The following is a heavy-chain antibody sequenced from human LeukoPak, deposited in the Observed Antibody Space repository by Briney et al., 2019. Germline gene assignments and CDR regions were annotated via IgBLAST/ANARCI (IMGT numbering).Heavy chain of an antibody. J-gene: IGHJ4*02. CDR1: GGTFSRYA. D-gene: IGHD1-26*01. V-gene: IGHV1-69*01. CDR3: AGASSKWELSF. Sequence: SVKVSCKASGGTFSRYAISWVRRAPGQGLEWMGGYIPMFGTANYAQNFQNRVTITADESTSTFSMEVSSLRPEDTAVYFCAGASSKWELSFWGQGTLVTVSS. CDR2: YIPMFGTA.